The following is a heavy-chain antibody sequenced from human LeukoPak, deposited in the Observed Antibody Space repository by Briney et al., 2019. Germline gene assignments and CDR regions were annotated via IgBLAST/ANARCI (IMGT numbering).Heavy chain of an antibody. V-gene: IGHV3-33*01. CDR3: AGDAKYYDSSGYSDY. J-gene: IGHJ4*02. CDR1: GFTFSSYG. Sequence: AGGSLRLSCAASGFTFSSYGMHWVRQAPGKGLEWVAVIWYDGSNKYYADSVKGRFTISRDNSKNTLYLQMNSLRAEDTAVYYCAGDAKYYDSSGYSDYWGQGTLVTVSS. CDR2: IWYDGSNK. D-gene: IGHD3-22*01.